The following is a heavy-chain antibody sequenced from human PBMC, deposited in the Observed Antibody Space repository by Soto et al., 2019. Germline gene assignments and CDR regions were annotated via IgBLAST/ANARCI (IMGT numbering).Heavy chain of an antibody. CDR1: GYTFTSYG. Sequence: QVQLVQSGAEVKKPGASVKVSCKASGYTFTSYGISWVRQAPGQGLEWMGWINPYNGNTNYAQKLQGRVTMTTDTATTTAYMEMTSLRSADTAVSYCARDWLGIDYWGQGTLVTVSS. V-gene: IGHV1-18*01. D-gene: IGHD3-10*01. CDR3: ARDWLGIDY. CDR2: INPYNGNT. J-gene: IGHJ4*02.